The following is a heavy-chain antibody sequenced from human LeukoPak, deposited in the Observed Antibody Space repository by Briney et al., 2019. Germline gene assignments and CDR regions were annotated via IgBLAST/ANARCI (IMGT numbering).Heavy chain of an antibody. V-gene: IGHV4-4*07. CDR2: VQINENN. CDR3: AREPVAAGTRWFDY. CDR1: GGSIHDYY. D-gene: IGHD6-13*01. Sequence: SETLSLTCTVFGGSIHDYYWTWIRRPPGKGLEWIGRVQINENNNYNPSLRSRLTLSLDTSKNQFSLNLTSVTAADTAIYYCAREPVAAGTRWFDYWGQGTLVTVSS. J-gene: IGHJ4*02.